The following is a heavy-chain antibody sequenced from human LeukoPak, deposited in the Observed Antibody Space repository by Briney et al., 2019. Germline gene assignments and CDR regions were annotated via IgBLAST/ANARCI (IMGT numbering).Heavy chain of an antibody. J-gene: IGHJ5*02. Sequence: GGSLRLSCAASGFTFSDYYMSWIRQAPGKGLEWVSYISSSGSTIYYADSVKGRFTISRDNAKNSLYLQMNSLRAEDTALYYCARGAYGDYRNWFDPWGQGTLVTVSS. CDR1: GFTFSDYY. D-gene: IGHD4-17*01. V-gene: IGHV3-11*01. CDR3: ARGAYGDYRNWFDP. CDR2: ISSSGSTI.